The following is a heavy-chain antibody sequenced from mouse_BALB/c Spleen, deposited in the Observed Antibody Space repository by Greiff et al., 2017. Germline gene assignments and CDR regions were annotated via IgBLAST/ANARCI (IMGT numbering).Heavy chain of an antibody. CDR3: ARAPLTTATSG. CDR1: GFSLTSYG. V-gene: IGHV2-9*02. Sequence: VQRVESGPGLVAPSQSLSTTCTVSGFSLTSYGVHWVRQPPGKGLEWLGVIWAGGSTNYNSALMSRLSISKDNSKSQVFLKMNSLQTDDTAMYYCARAPLTTATSGWGQGTLVTVSA. CDR2: IWAGGST. J-gene: IGHJ3*01. D-gene: IGHD1-2*01.